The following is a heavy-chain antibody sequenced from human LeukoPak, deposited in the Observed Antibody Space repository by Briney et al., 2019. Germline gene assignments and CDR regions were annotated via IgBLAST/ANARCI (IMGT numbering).Heavy chain of an antibody. CDR2: ISAYNGNT. D-gene: IGHD3-22*01. CDR1: GYTFTSYG. J-gene: IGHJ4*02. CDR3: ARHSHYYDSSGYFSTYYFDY. Sequence: ASVKVSCKASGYTFTSYGISWVRQAPGQGLEWMGWISAYNGNTNYAQKLQGRVTMTTDTSTSTAYMELRSLRSDDTAVYYCARHSHYYDSSGYFSTYYFDYWGQGTLVTVSS. V-gene: IGHV1-18*01.